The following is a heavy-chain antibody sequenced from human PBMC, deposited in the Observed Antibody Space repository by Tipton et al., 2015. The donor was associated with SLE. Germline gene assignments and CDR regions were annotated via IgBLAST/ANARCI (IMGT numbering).Heavy chain of an antibody. V-gene: IGHV4-39*01. D-gene: IGHD2-21*02. CDR1: GGSLNSGNYS. CDR3: ASRVADRRGDEYFLH. Sequence: TLSLTCTVSGGSLNSGNYSLVWIRQPPGEGLEWIGSIFYSGNNYYNPSLKSRVTISVDTSKNQFSLKLSSVTAADTAVYYCASRVADRRGDEYFLHWGRGTLVTFSS. J-gene: IGHJ1*01. CDR2: IFYSGNN.